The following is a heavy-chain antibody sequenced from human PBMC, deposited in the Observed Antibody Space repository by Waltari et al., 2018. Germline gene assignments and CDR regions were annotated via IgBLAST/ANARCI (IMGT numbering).Heavy chain of an antibody. J-gene: IGHJ1*01. Sequence: EVQLLESGGGLVQPGASLRLSCAASGFTFSSYAMSWVRQAPGKGLEWVSAISGSGGSTYYADSVKGRFTISRDNSKNTLYLQMNSLRAEDTAVYYCAKPPYSSGWYGYFQHWGQGTLVTVSS. CDR2: ISGSGGST. CDR1: GFTFSSYA. V-gene: IGHV3-23*01. D-gene: IGHD6-19*01. CDR3: AKPPYSSGWYGYFQH.